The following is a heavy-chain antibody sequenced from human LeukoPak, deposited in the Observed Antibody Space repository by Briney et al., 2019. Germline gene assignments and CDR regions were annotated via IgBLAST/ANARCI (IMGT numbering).Heavy chain of an antibody. Sequence: GGSLRLSCAASGFTFSSYAMSWVRQAPGKGLEWVSAISGSGGSTYYADSVKGRFTISRDNSKNTLYLQMNSLRAGDTAVYYCARAYSSSKKYYYGMDVWGQGTTVTVSS. CDR2: ISGSGGST. J-gene: IGHJ6*02. CDR1: GFTFSSYA. V-gene: IGHV3-23*01. D-gene: IGHD6-13*01. CDR3: ARAYSSSKKYYYGMDV.